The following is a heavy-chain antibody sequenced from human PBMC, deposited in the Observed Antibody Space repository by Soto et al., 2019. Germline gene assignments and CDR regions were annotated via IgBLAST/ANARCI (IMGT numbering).Heavy chain of an antibody. D-gene: IGHD3-9*01. Sequence: EVQLVQSGGGLVHPGGSLRLSCAASGFTFISYWMSWVRQAPGKGLEWVANIKQDGSEKYYVDSVKGRFTISRDNAKNSLYLQMNSLRAEDTAVYYCAKNYDILTGYYPNPTHYCIDVWRKGTTVTVSS. J-gene: IGHJ6*03. CDR1: GFTFISYW. CDR2: IKQDGSEK. V-gene: IGHV3-7*01. CDR3: AKNYDILTGYYPNPTHYCIDV.